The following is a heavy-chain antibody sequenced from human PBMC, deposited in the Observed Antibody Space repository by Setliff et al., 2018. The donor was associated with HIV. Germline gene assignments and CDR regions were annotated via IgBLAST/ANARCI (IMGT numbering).Heavy chain of an antibody. J-gene: IGHJ3*02. CDR1: GFTFDDYA. D-gene: IGHD5-18*01. V-gene: IGHV3-9*01. CDR3: AKDLRGGYDAFDI. CDR2: ISWDSGSI. Sequence: PGGSLRLSCAASGFTFDDYAMHWVRQAPGKGLEWVSGISWDSGSIGYADSVKGRLTTSRDNAKNSLYLQMNSLRAEDTALYYCAKDLRGGYDAFDIWGQGTMVTVSS.